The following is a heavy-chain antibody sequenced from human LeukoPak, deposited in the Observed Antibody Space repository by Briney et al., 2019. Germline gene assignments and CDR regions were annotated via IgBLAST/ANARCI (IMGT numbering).Heavy chain of an antibody. CDR3: AGRPGSTKFGAFDI. CDR1: GGSISSGGYY. V-gene: IGHV4-31*03. Sequence: SETLSLTCTVSGGSISSGGYYWSWIRQHPGKGLEWIGYIYYSGSTYYNPSLKSRVTISVDTSKNQFSLKLSSVTAADTAVYYRAGRPGSTKFGAFDIWGQGTMVTVSS. CDR2: IYYSGST. J-gene: IGHJ3*02. D-gene: IGHD3-10*01.